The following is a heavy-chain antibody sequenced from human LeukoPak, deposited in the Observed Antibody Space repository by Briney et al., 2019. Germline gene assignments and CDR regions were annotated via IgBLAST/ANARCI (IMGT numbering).Heavy chain of an antibody. J-gene: IGHJ6*03. CDR1: GGTFSSYA. D-gene: IGHD3-10*01. CDR2: IVPILGIA. CDR3: AGPMVRGVHYYYYYMDV. Sequence: ASVKVSCKASGGTFSSYAISWVRQAPGQGLEWMGRIVPILGIANYAQKFQGRVTITADKSTSTAYMELSSLRSEDTAVYYCAGPMVRGVHYYYYYMDVWGKGTTVTVSS. V-gene: IGHV1-69*04.